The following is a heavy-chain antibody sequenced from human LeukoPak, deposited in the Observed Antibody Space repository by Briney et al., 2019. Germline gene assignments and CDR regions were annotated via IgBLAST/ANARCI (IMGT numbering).Heavy chain of an antibody. CDR2: INHSGST. V-gene: IGHV4-34*01. Sequence: SETLSLTCAVSGGSSNDHSWSWIRQSPHKGLEWIAEINHSGSTNYNPSLKSRVTLSVDTSENQLSLKLNSVTAADTAVYYCARRRSVFEDWGQGILVTVSS. CDR3: ARRRSVFED. CDR1: GGSSNDHS. D-gene: IGHD4-17*01. J-gene: IGHJ4*02.